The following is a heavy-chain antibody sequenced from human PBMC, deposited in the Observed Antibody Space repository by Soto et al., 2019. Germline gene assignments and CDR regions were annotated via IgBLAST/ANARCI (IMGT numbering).Heavy chain of an antibody. Sequence: NPSETLSLTCAVSGVSISIPNWWAWVRQAPGKGLEWIGEIDHSGTTNYNPSLNSRVTISLDRSKNQFSLRLSSVAAADTAVYFCARGKFYAFDIWGQGTMVTVSS. CDR1: GVSISIPNW. CDR2: IDHSGTT. J-gene: IGHJ3*02. V-gene: IGHV4-4*02. CDR3: ARGKFYAFDI.